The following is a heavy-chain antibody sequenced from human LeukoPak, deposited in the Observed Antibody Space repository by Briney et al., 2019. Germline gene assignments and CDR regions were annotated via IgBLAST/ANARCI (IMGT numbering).Heavy chain of an antibody. Sequence: PGGSLRLSCAASGFTFSSYAMHWVRQAPGKGLEWVAVISRDGTNEYYADSVKGRFTISRVNSKNKLHLQMNSLRPKDTAVYFCAKALGPIAVAGNCFDPWGQGTLVTVSS. CDR1: GFTFSSYA. J-gene: IGHJ5*02. D-gene: IGHD6-19*01. V-gene: IGHV3-30-3*01. CDR3: AKALGPIAVAGNCFDP. CDR2: ISRDGTNE.